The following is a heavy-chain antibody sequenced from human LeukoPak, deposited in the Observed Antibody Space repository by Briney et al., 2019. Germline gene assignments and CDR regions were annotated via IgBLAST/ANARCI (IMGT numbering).Heavy chain of an antibody. Sequence: SETLSLTCSVSGGSITSSNYYWGWIRQPPGKGLEWIANVYYNGNTYYSPSLKSRVTISVDTSKNQFYLKLSSLTAADTAVYYCARRDDSSGYHKIFDYWGPGTLVTVSS. CDR2: VYYNGNT. CDR3: ARRDDSSGYHKIFDY. V-gene: IGHV4-39*01. CDR1: GGSITSSNYY. J-gene: IGHJ4*02. D-gene: IGHD3-22*01.